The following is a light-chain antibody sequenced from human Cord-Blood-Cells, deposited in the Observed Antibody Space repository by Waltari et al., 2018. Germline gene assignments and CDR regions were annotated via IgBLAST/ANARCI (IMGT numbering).Light chain of an antibody. CDR2: DVS. CDR3: CSYAGSYTSYV. V-gene: IGLV2-11*01. CDR1: SSDVGGFNY. Sequence: QSALTQPRSVSGSPGQSVTISCTGTSSDVGGFNYVSWYQQHPGKAPKLMIYDVSKRPSGVPDRFSVSKSGNTASLTISGLQAEDEADYYCCSYAGSYTSYVFGTGTKVTVL. J-gene: IGLJ1*01.